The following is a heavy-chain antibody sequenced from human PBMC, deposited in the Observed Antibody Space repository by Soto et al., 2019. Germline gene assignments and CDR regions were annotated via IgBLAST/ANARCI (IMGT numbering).Heavy chain of an antibody. J-gene: IGHJ6*02. CDR1: GGSISSSSYY. Sequence: SETLSLTCTVSGGSISSSSYYWGWIRQPPGKGLEWIGSIYYSGSTYYNPSLKSRVTISVDTSKNQFSLKLSSVTAADTAVYYCASEQPAAKITCYGMDVWGQGTTVTFAS. CDR3: ASEQPAAKITCYGMDV. V-gene: IGHV4-39*01. D-gene: IGHD2-15*01. CDR2: IYYSGST.